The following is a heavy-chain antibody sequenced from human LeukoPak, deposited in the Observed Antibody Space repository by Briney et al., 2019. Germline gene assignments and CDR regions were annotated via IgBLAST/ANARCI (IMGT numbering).Heavy chain of an antibody. J-gene: IGHJ5*02. V-gene: IGHV5-51*01. CDR2: IYPGDSDT. D-gene: IGHD3-9*01. Sequence: GESLKISCKGSGYSFTSYWIGWVRQMPGKGLEWMGIIYPGDSDTRYSPSFQGQVTISADKSISTAHLQWSSLKASDTAMYYCARLYPKDILTGYSWFDPWGQGTLVTVSS. CDR3: ARLYPKDILTGYSWFDP. CDR1: GYSFTSYW.